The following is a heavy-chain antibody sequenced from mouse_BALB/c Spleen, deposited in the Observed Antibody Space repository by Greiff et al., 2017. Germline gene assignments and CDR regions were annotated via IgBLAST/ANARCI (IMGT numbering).Heavy chain of an antibody. Sequence: EVKVVESGGGLVQPGGSRKLSCAASGFTFSSFGMHWVRQAPEKGLEWVAYISSGSSTIYYADTVKGRFTISRDNPKNTLFLQMTSLRSEDTAMYYCARSGDGDYYAMDYWGQGTSVTVSS. J-gene: IGHJ4*01. CDR2: ISSGSSTI. CDR3: ARSGDGDYYAMDY. CDR1: GFTFSSFG. V-gene: IGHV5-17*02.